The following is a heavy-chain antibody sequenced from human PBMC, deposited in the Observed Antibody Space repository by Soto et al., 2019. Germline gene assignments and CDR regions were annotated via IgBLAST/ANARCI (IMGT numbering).Heavy chain of an antibody. CDR2: VSGAGTTT. Sequence: GGSLRLSCAASGFTFNSYSMNWVRQAPGKGLEWVAYVSGAGTTTYYADSVRGRFTISRDNAKNSMYLQMNSLRAEDTALYYCTRDAGRREDYWGQGTLVTVSS. V-gene: IGHV3-48*01. D-gene: IGHD6-13*01. J-gene: IGHJ4*02. CDR3: TRDAGRREDY. CDR1: GFTFNSYS.